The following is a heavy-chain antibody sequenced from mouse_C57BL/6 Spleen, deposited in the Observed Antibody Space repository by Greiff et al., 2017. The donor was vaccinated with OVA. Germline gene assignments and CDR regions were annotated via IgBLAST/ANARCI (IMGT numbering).Heavy chain of an antibody. Sequence: EVKLMESGGGLVKPGGSLKLSCAASGFTFSDYGMHWVRQAPEKGLEWVAYISSGSSTIYYADTVKGRFTISRDNAKNTLFLQMTRLRSEDTAMYYCARGAYYSNLYAMDYWGQGTSVTVSS. CDR1: GFTFSDYG. D-gene: IGHD2-5*01. CDR2: ISSGSSTI. V-gene: IGHV5-17*01. CDR3: ARGAYYSNLYAMDY. J-gene: IGHJ4*01.